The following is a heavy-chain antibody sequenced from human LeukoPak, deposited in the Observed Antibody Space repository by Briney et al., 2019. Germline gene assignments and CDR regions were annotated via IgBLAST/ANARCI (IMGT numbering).Heavy chain of an antibody. CDR2: IYYSGST. CDR1: GGSISSGGYY. V-gene: IGHV4-31*03. D-gene: IGHD3-3*01. Sequence: PSVTLSLTCTVSGGSISSGGYYWSWIRQHPGKGLEWIGYIYYSGSTYYNPSLKSRVTISVDTSKNQFSLKLSSVTAADTAVYYCAEAYYDFWSGYPTYFDYWGQGTLVTVSS. CDR3: AEAYYDFWSGYPTYFDY. J-gene: IGHJ4*02.